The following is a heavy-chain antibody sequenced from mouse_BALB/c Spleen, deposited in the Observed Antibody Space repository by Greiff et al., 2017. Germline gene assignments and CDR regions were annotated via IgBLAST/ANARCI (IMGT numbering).Heavy chain of an antibody. Sequence: EVMLVESGGGLVQPGGSRKLSCAASGFTFSSFGMHWVRQAPEKGLEWVAYISSGSSTIYYADTVKGRFTISRDNPKNTLFLQMTSLRSEDTAMYYCARRGIYYGNYYAMEYWGQGTSVTVSS. CDR2: ISSGSSTI. V-gene: IGHV5-17*02. D-gene: IGHD2-1*01. CDR3: ARRGIYYGNYYAMEY. CDR1: GFTFSSFG. J-gene: IGHJ4*01.